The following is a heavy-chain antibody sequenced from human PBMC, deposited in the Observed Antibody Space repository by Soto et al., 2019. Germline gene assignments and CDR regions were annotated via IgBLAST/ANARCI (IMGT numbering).Heavy chain of an antibody. Sequence: GXSVKVSCKASRYTLTYYYFHWVRQAPGQGLEWMGWINPNTGGTNYEQKFQGRVTMTRDTSISTAYMELNRLRSDDTAVYYCARVVSPHYYDTSATIRGHPFDTWGQGTMVTVSS. D-gene: IGHD3-22*01. V-gene: IGHV1-2*02. CDR3: ARVVSPHYYDTSATIRGHPFDT. J-gene: IGHJ3*02. CDR2: INPNTGGT. CDR1: RYTLTYYY.